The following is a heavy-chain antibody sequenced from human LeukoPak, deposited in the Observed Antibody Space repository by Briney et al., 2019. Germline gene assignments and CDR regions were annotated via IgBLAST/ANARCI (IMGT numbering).Heavy chain of an antibody. J-gene: IGHJ4*02. CDR2: INWNGSST. CDR3: ARGYRTGGDFDY. D-gene: IGHD1-26*01. CDR1: GFTFDDYG. V-gene: IGHV3-20*01. Sequence: GGSLRLSCAASGFTFDDYGMSWVRQAPGKGLEWVSGINWNGSSTGYADSVKGRFTISRDNAKNSLYLQMNSLRAEDTALYHCARGYRTGGDFDYWGQGTLVTVSS.